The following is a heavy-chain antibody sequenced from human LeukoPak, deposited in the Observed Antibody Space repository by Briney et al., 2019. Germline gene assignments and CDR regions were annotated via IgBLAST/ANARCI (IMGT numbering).Heavy chain of an antibody. CDR2: IRYDGTNK. V-gene: IGHV3-30*02. Sequence: GGSLRLSCAASGFTFSNYGMHWVRQAPGKGLEWVAFIRYDGTNKYYADSVKGRFTISRDNSKNTLYLQMNSLRAEDTAVYYCAKGSSYYYSSGSSDVWGKGTTVTISS. D-gene: IGHD3-10*01. CDR3: AKGSSYYYSSGSSDV. CDR1: GFTFSNYG. J-gene: IGHJ6*04.